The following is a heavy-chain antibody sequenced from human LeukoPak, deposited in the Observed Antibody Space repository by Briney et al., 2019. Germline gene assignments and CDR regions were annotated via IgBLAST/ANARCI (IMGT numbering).Heavy chain of an antibody. V-gene: IGHV3-30*18. CDR1: GFTFSSYG. CDR2: ISYDGSNK. D-gene: IGHD6-13*01. CDR3: AKEGQHGAPGGYYGMDV. Sequence: GRSLRLSCAASGFTFSSYGMHWVRQAPGKGLEWVAVISYDGSNKYYADSVKGRFTIFRDNSKNTLYLQMNSLRAEDTAVYYCAKEGQHGAPGGYYGMDVWGQGTTVTVSS. J-gene: IGHJ6*02.